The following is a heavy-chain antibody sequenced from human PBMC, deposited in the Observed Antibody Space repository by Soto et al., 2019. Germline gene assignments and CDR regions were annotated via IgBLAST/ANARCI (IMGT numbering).Heavy chain of an antibody. CDR3: ARYRDGYNYAPVGNGMDV. Sequence: PSETLSLTCSVYGGSFSGYYWSWILHPPLNWLEWIGEINHSGSTNYNPSLKSRVTISVDTSKNQFSLKLSSVTAADTAVYYCARYRDGYNYAPVGNGMDVWGQGTTVPVSS. J-gene: IGHJ6*02. V-gene: IGHV4-34*01. CDR1: GGSFSGYY. CDR2: INHSGST. D-gene: IGHD5-12*01.